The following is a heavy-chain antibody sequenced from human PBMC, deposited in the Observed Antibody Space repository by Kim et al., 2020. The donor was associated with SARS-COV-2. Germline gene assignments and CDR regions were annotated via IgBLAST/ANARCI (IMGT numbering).Heavy chain of an antibody. J-gene: IGHJ3*02. CDR2: IYYSGST. V-gene: IGHV4-39*01. CDR1: GGSISSSSYY. CDR3: ARRRNPNAFDI. Sequence: SETLSLTCTVSGGSISSSSYYWGWIRQPPGKGLEWIGSIYYSGSTYYNPSLKSRVTISVDTSKNQFSLKLSSVTAADTAVYYCARRRNPNAFDIWGQGTMVTVSS.